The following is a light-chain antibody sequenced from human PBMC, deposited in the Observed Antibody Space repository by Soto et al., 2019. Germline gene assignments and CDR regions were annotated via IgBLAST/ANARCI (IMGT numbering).Light chain of an antibody. CDR1: SSNIGAGYD. CDR2: GNS. V-gene: IGLV1-40*01. Sequence: QPVLTQPPSVSGAPGLRVTISCTGSSSNIGAGYDVHWYQQLPGTAPKLLIYGNSNRPSGVPDRFSGSKSGTSASLAITGLQAEDEADYYCQSYDSSLSGSAVVFGGGTKLTVL. J-gene: IGLJ2*01. CDR3: QSYDSSLSGSAVV.